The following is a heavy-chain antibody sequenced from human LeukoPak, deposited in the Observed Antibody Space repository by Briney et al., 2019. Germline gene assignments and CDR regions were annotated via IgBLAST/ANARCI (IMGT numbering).Heavy chain of an antibody. D-gene: IGHD6-19*01. Sequence: GGSLRLSCSASGFTFSSYAMHWVRQAPGKGLEYVSAISSNGGSTYYADSVKGRFTISRDNSKNTLYLQMSSLRAGDTAVYYCVKREYSSGWYYFDYWGQGTLVTVSS. CDR3: VKREYSSGWYYFDY. CDR2: ISSNGGST. J-gene: IGHJ4*02. CDR1: GFTFSSYA. V-gene: IGHV3-64D*06.